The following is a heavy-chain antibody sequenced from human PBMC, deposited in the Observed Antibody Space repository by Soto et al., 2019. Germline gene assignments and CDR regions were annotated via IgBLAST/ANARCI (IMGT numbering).Heavy chain of an antibody. CDR3: ARAGRGYCSGGSCYSGLHGMDV. J-gene: IGHJ6*02. Sequence: SETQSLTCAVSGGSISSRNWWSWVRQPPGKGLDWIGEIYHSGSTNYNPSLKSRVTISVDKSKNQFSLKLSSVTAADTAVYYCARAGRGYCSGGSCYSGLHGMDVWGQGTTVTVS. V-gene: IGHV4-4*02. CDR1: GGSISSRNW. CDR2: IYHSGST. D-gene: IGHD2-15*01.